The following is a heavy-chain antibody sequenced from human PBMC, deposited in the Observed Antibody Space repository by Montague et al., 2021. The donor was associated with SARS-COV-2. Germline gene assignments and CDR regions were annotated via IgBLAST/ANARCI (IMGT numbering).Heavy chain of an antibody. CDR3: ARRNYYGSGSYYNSGFDP. Sequence: ETLSLTCAVYGGSFSGYYWSWIRQPPGKGLEWIGEINHSGSTNYNPSLKSRVTISVDTSKNQFSLKLSSVTAADTAVYYCARRNYYGSGSYYNSGFDPWGQGTLVTVSS. CDR1: GGSFSGYY. V-gene: IGHV4-34*01. CDR2: INHSGST. D-gene: IGHD3-10*01. J-gene: IGHJ5*02.